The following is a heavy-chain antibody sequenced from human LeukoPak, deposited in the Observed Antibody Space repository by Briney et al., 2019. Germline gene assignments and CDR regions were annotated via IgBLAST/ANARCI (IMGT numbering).Heavy chain of an antibody. CDR2: TYYGVTRYN. D-gene: IGHD1-26*01. V-gene: IGHV6-1*01. J-gene: IGHJ4*02. Sequence: PSETLSLTCAISGDSVSSNSGCCRCVRHPATRGLGCLGMTYYGVTRYNHYPVTVEARITISPDTSNYQFFLPLNSATTQDNAVYYCVSTSPGGALDYWGQGTLVTVSS. CDR1: GDSVSSNSGC. CDR3: VSTSPGGALDY.